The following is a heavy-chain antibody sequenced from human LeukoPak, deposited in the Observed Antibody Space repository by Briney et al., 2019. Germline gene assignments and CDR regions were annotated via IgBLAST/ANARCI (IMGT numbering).Heavy chain of an antibody. D-gene: IGHD3-10*01. CDR2: INPNSGGT. CDR3: ARVYYYGSGSGMDYYYYGMDV. J-gene: IGHJ6*02. CDR1: GYTFTGYY. V-gene: IGHV1-2*02. Sequence: ASVKVSCKASGYTFTGYYVHWVRQAPGQGLEWMGWINPNSGGTNYAQKFQGRVTMTRDTSISTAYMELSRLRSDDTAVYYCARVYYYGSGSGMDYYYYGMDVWGQGTTVTVSS.